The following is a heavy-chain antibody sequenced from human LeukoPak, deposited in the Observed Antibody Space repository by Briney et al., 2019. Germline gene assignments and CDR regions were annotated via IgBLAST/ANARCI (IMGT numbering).Heavy chain of an antibody. Sequence: PGGSLRLSCAASGFTFSSYAMSWVRQAPGKGLEWVSAISGSGGSTYYADSVKGRFTISRDNSKKTLYLQMNSLRAEDTAVYYCAKLRRFGGTPDYWGQGTLVTVSS. CDR3: AKLRRFGGTPDY. V-gene: IGHV3-23*01. D-gene: IGHD3-10*01. CDR1: GFTFSSYA. J-gene: IGHJ4*02. CDR2: ISGSGGST.